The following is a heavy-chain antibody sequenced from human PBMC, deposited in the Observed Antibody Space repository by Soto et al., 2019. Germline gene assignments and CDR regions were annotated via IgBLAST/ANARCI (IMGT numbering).Heavy chain of an antibody. V-gene: IGHV3-74*02. D-gene: IGHD1-26*01. Sequence: EVQLLESGGGWVQPGGSLRLSCAASGFTFNNFVMSWVRQVPGKGLEWVSRIAYDESTTTYADSVKGRFTISRDNAKNTLYLQMNSLRAEDTAVYYCARGGGSHAHPPDYWGQGTLVTVSS. J-gene: IGHJ4*02. CDR2: IAYDESTT. CDR1: GFTFNNFV. CDR3: ARGGGSHAHPPDY.